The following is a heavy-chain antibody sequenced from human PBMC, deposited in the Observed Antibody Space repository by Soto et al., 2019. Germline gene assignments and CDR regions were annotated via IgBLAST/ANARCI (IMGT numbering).Heavy chain of an antibody. CDR2: IYYSGRT. D-gene: IGHD3-10*01. J-gene: IGHJ4*02. V-gene: IGHV4-59*08. CDR1: GGSIVNLC. CDR3: ATLNLRITMVRSLSPFDY. Sequence: SELLSLTWTVAGGSIVNLCGRWILQTTGKGLEWIGYIYYSGRTNYNPSLKSRVTISVDTSKNQFSLKLSSVTAADTAVYYCATLNLRITMVRSLSPFDYWGQGTLVTVSS.